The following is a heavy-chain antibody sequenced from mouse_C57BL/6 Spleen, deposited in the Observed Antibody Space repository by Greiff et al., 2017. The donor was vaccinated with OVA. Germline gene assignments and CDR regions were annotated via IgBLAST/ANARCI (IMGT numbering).Heavy chain of an antibody. CDR1: GYTFTSYW. Sequence: VQLQQPGAELVMPGASVKLSCKASGYTFTSYWMHWVKQRPGQGLEWIGEIDPSDSYTNYNQKFKGKSTLTVDKSSSTAYMQLSSLTSEDSAVYYCARWESCSSPYYFDYWGQGTTLTVSS. J-gene: IGHJ2*01. CDR3: ARWESCSSPYYFDY. D-gene: IGHD1-1*01. CDR2: IDPSDSYT. V-gene: IGHV1-69*01.